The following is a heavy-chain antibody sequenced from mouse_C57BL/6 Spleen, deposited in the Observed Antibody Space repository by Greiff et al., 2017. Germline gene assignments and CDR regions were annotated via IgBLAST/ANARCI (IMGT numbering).Heavy chain of an antibody. CDR1: GFTFSSYA. D-gene: IGHD1-1*01. J-gene: IGHJ2*01. V-gene: IGHV5-4*03. Sequence: EVKLMESGGGLVKPGGSLKLSCAASGFTFSSYAMSWVRQTPEKRLEWVATISDGGSYTYYPDNVKGRFTISRDNAKNNLYLQMSHLKSEDTAVYYCASNYYGSSFYFDYWGQGTTLTVSS. CDR2: ISDGGSYT. CDR3: ASNYYGSSFYFDY.